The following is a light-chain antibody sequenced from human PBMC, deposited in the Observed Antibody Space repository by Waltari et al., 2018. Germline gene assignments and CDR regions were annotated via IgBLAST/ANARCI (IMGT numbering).Light chain of an antibody. V-gene: IGLV2-14*02. CDR3: SSYGASMTLL. J-gene: IGLJ3*02. CDR1: NSDIWPFNL. Sequence: QSALTQPASVSGSPGQSITLSCTGSNSDIWPFNLVSWYEQHPGKAPKLIIYEVKNRPSGVSDRFSGSKSDNTASLTISGLQHEDEATYFCSSYGASMTLLFGGGTRVTVL. CDR2: EVK.